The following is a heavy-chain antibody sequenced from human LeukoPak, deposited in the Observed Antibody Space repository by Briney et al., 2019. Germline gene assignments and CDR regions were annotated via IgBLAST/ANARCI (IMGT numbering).Heavy chain of an antibody. CDR3: AKGKWIRDSGGHYMDV. CDR2: ITTDRST. Sequence: GGSLRLSCAASGFTFNTYAMTWVRQAPGKGLDWVSTITTDRSTYYADSVKGRFTISRDNSKSTLYLQMNSLRAEDTAVYYCAKGKWIRDSGGHYMDVWGRGTTVAVSS. CDR1: GFTFNTYA. D-gene: IGHD5-12*01. V-gene: IGHV3-23*01. J-gene: IGHJ6*03.